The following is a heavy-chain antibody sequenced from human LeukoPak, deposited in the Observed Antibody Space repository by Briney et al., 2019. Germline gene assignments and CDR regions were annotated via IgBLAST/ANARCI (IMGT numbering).Heavy chain of an antibody. CDR3: ARDVKEGVFDY. Sequence: GGSLRLSCAASGFTVSSNYMSWVRQAPGKGLEWVSVIYSGGSTYYADSVKGRFTISRDNAKNSLYLQMNSLRAEDTAVYYCARDVKEGVFDYWGQGTLVTVSS. CDR1: GFTVSSNY. CDR2: IYSGGST. V-gene: IGHV3-66*01. J-gene: IGHJ4*02.